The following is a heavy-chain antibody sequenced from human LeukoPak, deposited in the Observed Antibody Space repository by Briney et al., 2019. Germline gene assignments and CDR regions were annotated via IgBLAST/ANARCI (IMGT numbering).Heavy chain of an antibody. D-gene: IGHD6-19*01. J-gene: IGHJ5*02. V-gene: IGHV3-30*04. CDR2: ISYDGRTR. Sequence: GGSLRLSCVASGFTFTSYAFHWVRQAPGKGLEWVAAISYDGRTRDYADSVKGRLTISRDNSKNTLYVQMDNLREEDTAVYYCARDNAGSLQWLVKSWFDPWGQGTLVTVSS. CDR1: GFTFTSYA. CDR3: ARDNAGSLQWLVKSWFDP.